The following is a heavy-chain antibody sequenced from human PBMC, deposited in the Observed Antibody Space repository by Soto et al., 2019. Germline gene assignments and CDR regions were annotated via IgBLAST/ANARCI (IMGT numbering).Heavy chain of an antibody. J-gene: IGHJ5*02. CDR1: GGAISGSAYY. CDR2: IYFDGST. Sequence: PSETLSLTCTVSGGAISGSAYYWGWIRQPPGKGLEYIGSIYFDGSTYYNPSLKSRVTISVDTSKNQFSLKLNSMTAADTAVYYCARPMYFYGSGSYPWFDPWGQGTLVT. V-gene: IGHV4-39*01. D-gene: IGHD3-10*01. CDR3: ARPMYFYGSGSYPWFDP.